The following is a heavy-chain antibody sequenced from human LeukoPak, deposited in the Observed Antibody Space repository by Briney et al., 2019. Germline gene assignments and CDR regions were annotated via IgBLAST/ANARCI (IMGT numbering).Heavy chain of an antibody. J-gene: IGHJ4*02. V-gene: IGHV3-30*18. Sequence: PGGSLRLSCAAPGFTFSSYGMHWVRQAPGEGLEWVAVISYDGSNKYYADSVKGRFTVSRDNAKNSLYLQMNSLRAEDTAVYYCAKWELYSGFYYIDYWGQGTLATVSS. CDR2: ISYDGSNK. CDR1: GFTFSSYG. D-gene: IGHD1-26*01. CDR3: AKWELYSGFYYIDY.